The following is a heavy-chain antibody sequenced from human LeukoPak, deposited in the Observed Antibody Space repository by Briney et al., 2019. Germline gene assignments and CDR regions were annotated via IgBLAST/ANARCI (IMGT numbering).Heavy chain of an antibody. CDR3: AKAGTDDYGDYLGLDYYYYGMDV. V-gene: IGHV3-23*01. J-gene: IGHJ6*02. D-gene: IGHD4-17*01. Sequence: PGGSLRLSCAASGFTFSSYAMSWVRQAPGKGLEWVSAISGSGGSTYYADSVKGRFTISRDNSKNTLYLQMNSLRAEDTAVYYCAKAGTDDYGDYLGLDYYYYGMDVWGQGTTVTVSS. CDR1: GFTFSSYA. CDR2: ISGSGGST.